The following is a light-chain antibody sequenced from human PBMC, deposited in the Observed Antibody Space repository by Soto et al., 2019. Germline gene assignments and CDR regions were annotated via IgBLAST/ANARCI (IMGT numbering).Light chain of an antibody. Sequence: DIQMTQSPSILSASVGDGVTITCRASQSISNRLAWYQQRPGKAPKYLIYDASTLDSGAPSRFSGSGSGTDFTLTISCLQSEDFATYYCQQYYSFPWTFGQGTKVDIK. CDR2: DAS. CDR1: QSISNR. J-gene: IGKJ1*01. V-gene: IGKV1-5*01. CDR3: QQYYSFPWT.